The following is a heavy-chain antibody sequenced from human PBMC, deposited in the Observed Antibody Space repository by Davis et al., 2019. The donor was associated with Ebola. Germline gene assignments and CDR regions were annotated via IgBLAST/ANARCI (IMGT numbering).Heavy chain of an antibody. V-gene: IGHV3-23*01. Sequence: GESLKISCEASGFTFSSYAMSWVRQAPGKGLEWVSGISGKRESTYYVDSVKGRFTISRDNSKNTLYLQMNSLRGEDTAVYYCAKAVRGWGAYNFDYWGQGTLVTVSS. CDR2: ISGKREST. CDR1: GFTFSSYA. CDR3: AKAVRGWGAYNFDY. D-gene: IGHD3-10*01. J-gene: IGHJ4*02.